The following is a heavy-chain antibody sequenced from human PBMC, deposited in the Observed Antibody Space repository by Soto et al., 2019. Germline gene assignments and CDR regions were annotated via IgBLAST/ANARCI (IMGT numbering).Heavy chain of an antibody. V-gene: IGHV4-61*01. CDR1: GGSVSSGSYY. Sequence: QMQLQESGPGLVKPSETLSLTCTVSGGSVSSGSYYWSWIRQPPGKGLEWIGYIYYSGSTNYNPSLKSRVTILVDNSKNKFSPKLLSVIAADTAVDYCARGSSYYYGMDVWGQGTTVTVSS. J-gene: IGHJ6*02. CDR3: ARGSSYYYGMDV. CDR2: IYYSGST.